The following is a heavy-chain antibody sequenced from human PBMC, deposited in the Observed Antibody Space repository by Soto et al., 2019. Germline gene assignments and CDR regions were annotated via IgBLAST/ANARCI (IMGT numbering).Heavy chain of an antibody. V-gene: IGHV1-69*13. J-gene: IGHJ6*02. CDR2: IIPIFGTA. Sequence: RASVKVSCKASGGTFSSYAISWVRQAPGQGLEWMGGIIPIFGTANYAQKFQGRVTITADESTSTAYMELSSLRSEDTAVYYCARPSSGWYYYYYGMDVWGQGTTVTVSS. CDR3: ARPSSGWYYYYYGMDV. D-gene: IGHD6-19*01. CDR1: GGTFSSYA.